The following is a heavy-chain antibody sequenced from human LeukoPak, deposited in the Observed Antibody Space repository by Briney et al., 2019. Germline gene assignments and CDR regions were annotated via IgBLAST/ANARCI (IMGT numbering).Heavy chain of an antibody. V-gene: IGHV1-8*01. CDR3: ARADIAAAGKGFDY. Sequence: ASVKVSCKASGYTFTSYDINWVRQATGQGLEWMGWMNPNSGNTGYAQKFQGRVTMTRNTSISTAYMELSSLRSEDTAVYYCARADIAAAGKGFDYRGQGTLVTVSS. D-gene: IGHD6-13*01. J-gene: IGHJ4*02. CDR2: MNPNSGNT. CDR1: GYTFTSYD.